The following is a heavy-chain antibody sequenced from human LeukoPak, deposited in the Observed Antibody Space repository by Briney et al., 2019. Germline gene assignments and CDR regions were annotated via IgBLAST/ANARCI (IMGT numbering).Heavy chain of an antibody. CDR2: ISYDGSNK. Sequence: GGSLRLSCGASGFTHSNYWMTWVRQAPGKGLEWVAVISYDGSNKYYADSVKGRFTISRDNSKNTLYLQMNSLRAEDTAVYYCARGGYGSGSYSNLFDYWGQGTLVTVSS. V-gene: IGHV3-30*03. CDR1: GFTHSNYW. J-gene: IGHJ4*02. CDR3: ARGGYGSGSYSNLFDY. D-gene: IGHD3-10*01.